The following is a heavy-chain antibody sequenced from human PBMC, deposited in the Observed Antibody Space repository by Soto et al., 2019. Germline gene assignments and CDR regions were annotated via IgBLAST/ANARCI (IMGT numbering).Heavy chain of an antibody. Sequence: ASVKVSCKASGGTFNNYPITWVRQAPGQGLEWMGGSTPIFGTANYAQKFQGRVTISVDESTSTAYMELSSLRSEDTAVYYCARGRGYSGDDHYYYFDMDVWGQGTTVTVSS. CDR1: GGTFNNYP. J-gene: IGHJ6*02. V-gene: IGHV1-69*13. CDR3: ARGRGYSGDDHYYYFDMDV. D-gene: IGHD5-12*01. CDR2: STPIFGTA.